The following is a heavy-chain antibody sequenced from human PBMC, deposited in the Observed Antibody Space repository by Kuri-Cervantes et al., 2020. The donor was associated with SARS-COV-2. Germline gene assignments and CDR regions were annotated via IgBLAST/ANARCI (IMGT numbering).Heavy chain of an antibody. D-gene: IGHD6-6*01. V-gene: IGHV3-21*01. J-gene: IGHJ4*02. CDR2: ISSSSSYI. CDR1: GFTFSSYS. Sequence: GGSLRLSCAASGFTFSSYSVNWVRQAPGKGLEWVSSISSSSSYIYYADSVKGRFTISRDNAKNSLYLQMNSLRAEDTAVYYCARVPIAAPDYWGQGTLVTVSS. CDR3: ARVPIAAPDY.